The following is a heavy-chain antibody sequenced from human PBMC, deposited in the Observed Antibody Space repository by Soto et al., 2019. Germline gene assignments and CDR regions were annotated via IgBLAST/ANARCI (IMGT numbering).Heavy chain of an antibody. CDR1: GGSFTDYY. Sequence: QVQLQQWGAGLLKPSETLSLTCAVYGGSFTDYYWTWIRQPPGKGLEWIGEINHSGSTNYNPSLKNRVTISLDTSKNQSSLKVNSVTAADTAVYFCARVRARLLSHAFDFWGQGTLVTVSS. D-gene: IGHD3-16*02. CDR3: ARVRARLLSHAFDF. V-gene: IGHV4-34*01. CDR2: INHSGST. J-gene: IGHJ3*01.